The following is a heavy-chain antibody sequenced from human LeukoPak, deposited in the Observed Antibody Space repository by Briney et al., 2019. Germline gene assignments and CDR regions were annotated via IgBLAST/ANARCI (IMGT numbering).Heavy chain of an antibody. Sequence: GESLKISCKGSGYSFASYWIGWVRQMPGKGLEWMGIIFPGDSDSRYSPSFQGQVIISVDKSISTAYLRWDSLKASDTATYYCARQAAVGATHPFDYWGQGALVTVSS. CDR2: IFPGDSDS. D-gene: IGHD1-26*01. CDR1: GYSFASYW. V-gene: IGHV5-51*01. J-gene: IGHJ4*02. CDR3: ARQAAVGATHPFDY.